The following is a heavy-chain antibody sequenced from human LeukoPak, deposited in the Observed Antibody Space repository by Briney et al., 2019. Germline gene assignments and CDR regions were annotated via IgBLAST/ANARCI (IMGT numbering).Heavy chain of an antibody. V-gene: IGHV3-49*03. CDR1: GFTFGDYA. CDR2: IRSKAYGGTT. CDR3: AKARGSSRAEYFQH. J-gene: IGHJ1*01. Sequence: GGSLRLSCTASGFTFGDYAMSWFRQAPGKGLEWVGFIRSKAYGGTTEYAASVKGRFTISRDDSKSIAYLQMNSLRAEDTAVYYCAKARGSSRAEYFQHWGQGTLVTVSS. D-gene: IGHD1-26*01.